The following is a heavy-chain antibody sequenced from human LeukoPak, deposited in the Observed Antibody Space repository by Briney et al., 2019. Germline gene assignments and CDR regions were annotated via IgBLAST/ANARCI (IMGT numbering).Heavy chain of an antibody. CDR1: GYTFTSYV. D-gene: IGHD1/OR15-1a*01. CDR3: ARAENNAWFDP. V-gene: IGHV1-18*01. J-gene: IGHJ5*02. Sequence: GASVTVSCKASGYTFTSYVISWVRQAPGQGLEGMGWISAYNGNTNYAQKLQGRVTMTTDTSTSTAYMELRSLRSDDTAVYYCARAENNAWFDPWGQGTLVTVSS. CDR2: ISAYNGNT.